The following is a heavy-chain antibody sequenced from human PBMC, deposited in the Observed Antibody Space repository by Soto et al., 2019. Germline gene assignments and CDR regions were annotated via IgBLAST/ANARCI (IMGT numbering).Heavy chain of an antibody. D-gene: IGHD3-16*01. CDR1: GLTFSNYA. CDR2: ITGRGAGT. CDR3: AKCFYEGTATTRLDY. Sequence: EVQLLESGGGLVQPGGSLRLSCAASGLTFSNYAMSWVRQAPGTGMEWVSDITGRGAGTYYADSMKGRFTISRDNSKNALYLPVNSLRAEDPAVYYCAKCFYEGTATTRLDYWGPGTLVTVSS. J-gene: IGHJ4*02. V-gene: IGHV3-23*01.